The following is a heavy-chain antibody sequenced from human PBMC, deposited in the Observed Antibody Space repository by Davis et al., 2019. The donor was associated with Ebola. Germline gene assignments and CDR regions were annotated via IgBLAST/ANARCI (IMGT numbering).Heavy chain of an antibody. V-gene: IGHV1-46*01. J-gene: IGHJ4*02. CDR1: GYTFTSYY. CDR3: AREAADHRGIDF. Sequence: ASVKVSCKASGYTFTSYYMHWVRQAPGQGLEWMGIINPSGGSTSYAQKFQGRVTMTRDTSTSTVYMELSSLRSEDTAMYYCAREAADHRGIDFWGQGTMVTVSS. D-gene: IGHD1-14*01. CDR2: INPSGGST.